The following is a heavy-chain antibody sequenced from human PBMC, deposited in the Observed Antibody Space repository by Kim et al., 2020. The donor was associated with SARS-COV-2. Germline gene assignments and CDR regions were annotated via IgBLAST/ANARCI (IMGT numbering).Heavy chain of an antibody. J-gene: IGHJ4*02. CDR2: IYPGDSDT. V-gene: IGHV5-51*01. CDR1: GYSFTSYW. Sequence: GESLKISCKGSGYSFTSYWIGWVRQMPGKGLEWMGIIYPGDSDTRYSPSFQGQVTISADKSISTAYLQWSSLKASDTAMYYCARGKEMATIFWGVPYFDYWGQGTLVTVSS. D-gene: IGHD5-12*01. CDR3: ARGKEMATIFWGVPYFDY.